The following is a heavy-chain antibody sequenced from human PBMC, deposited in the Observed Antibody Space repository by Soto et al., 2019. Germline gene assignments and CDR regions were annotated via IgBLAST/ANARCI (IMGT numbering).Heavy chain of an antibody. Sequence: GSGPTLVNPTQTLTLTCTFSGFSLSTSGVGVGWIRQPPGKALEWLALIYWNDDKRYSPSLKSRLTITKDTSKNQVVLTMTNMDPVDTATYYCAHIRVASTYYDFWSGSQSRGYYFDYWGQGTLVTVSS. D-gene: IGHD3-3*01. CDR1: GFSLSTSGVG. CDR3: AHIRVASTYYDFWSGSQSRGYYFDY. J-gene: IGHJ4*02. V-gene: IGHV2-5*01. CDR2: IYWNDDK.